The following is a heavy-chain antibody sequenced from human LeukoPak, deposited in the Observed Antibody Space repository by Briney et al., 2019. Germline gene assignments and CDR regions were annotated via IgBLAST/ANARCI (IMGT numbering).Heavy chain of an antibody. CDR2: IYYTGSI. V-gene: IGHV4-31*03. J-gene: IGHJ6*02. Sequence: PSETLSLTCTVSGAAISSSGSYWTWICQHPGKGLEWIAYIYYTGSIYYNPSLKSRVTMSVDTSKNQFSLKLNSVTAADTAVYYCARERSVGLGTSYYHYGVDVWGQGTSVTVSS. D-gene: IGHD1-7*01. CDR1: GAAISSSGSY. CDR3: ARERSVGLGTSYYHYGVDV.